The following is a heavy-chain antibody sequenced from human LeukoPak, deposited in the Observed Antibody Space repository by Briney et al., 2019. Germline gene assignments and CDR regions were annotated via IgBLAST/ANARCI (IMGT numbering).Heavy chain of an antibody. CDR2: INHSGST. CDR1: GGSFSGYY. J-gene: IGHJ4*02. D-gene: IGHD3-22*01. CDR3: AGSSKYYYVAFGY. Sequence: KPSETLSLTCAVYGGSFSGYYWSWIRQPPGKGLEWIGEINHSGSTNYNPSLKSRVTISVDTSKNQFSLRLSSVTAADTAVYYCAGSSKYYYVAFGYWGQGTLVTVSS. V-gene: IGHV4-34*01.